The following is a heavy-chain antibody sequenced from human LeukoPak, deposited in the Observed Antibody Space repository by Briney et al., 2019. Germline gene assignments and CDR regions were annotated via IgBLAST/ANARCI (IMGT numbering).Heavy chain of an antibody. J-gene: IGHJ4*02. CDR1: GYTFTTYG. V-gene: IGHV1-18*01. CDR3: ARHIVVVLAREYYFDY. CDR2: IGGYNGNT. Sequence: ASVKVSCKASGYTFTTYGISWVRQAPGQGLEWMGWIGGYNGNTNYAQKFQGRITMTTDTSTSTAYMEVRSLRSDDTAVYYCARHIVVVLAREYYFDYWGQGTLVTISS. D-gene: IGHD2-21*01.